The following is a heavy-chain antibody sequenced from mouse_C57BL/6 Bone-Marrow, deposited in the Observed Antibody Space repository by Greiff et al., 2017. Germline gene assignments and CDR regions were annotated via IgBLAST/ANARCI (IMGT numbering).Heavy chain of an antibody. CDR1: GFTFSDYG. D-gene: IGHD2-3*01. J-gene: IGHJ4*01. CDR3: ARKEGWLLLYAMDY. V-gene: IGHV5-17*01. Sequence: DVQLVESGGGLVKPGGSLKLSCAASGFTFSDYGMHWVRQAPEKGLEWVAYISSGSSTIYYADTVKGRFTISRDNAKNTLFLQMTSLRSEDTAMYYCARKEGWLLLYAMDYWGQGTSVTVSS. CDR2: ISSGSSTI.